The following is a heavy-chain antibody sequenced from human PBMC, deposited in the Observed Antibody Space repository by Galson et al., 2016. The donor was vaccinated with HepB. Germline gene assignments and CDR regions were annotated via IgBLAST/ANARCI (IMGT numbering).Heavy chain of an antibody. D-gene: IGHD6-6*01. CDR1: GGSISSSSSYY. V-gene: IGHV4-39*01. CDR2: IYYSGST. Sequence: SETLSLTCTVSGGSISSSSSYYWGWIRQPPGKGLEWIGSIYYSGSTYYDPSLKRRVTIFVYTSTNQFSLKLSSVTAADTAVYYCAASPPEYPPFEIDYWGQGTLATVSS. J-gene: IGHJ4*02. CDR3: AASPPEYPPFEIDY.